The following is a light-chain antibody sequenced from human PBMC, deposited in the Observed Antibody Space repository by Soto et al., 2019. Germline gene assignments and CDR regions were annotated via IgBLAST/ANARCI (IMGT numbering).Light chain of an antibody. V-gene: IGKV3-20*01. CDR1: QIVSGNY. J-gene: IGKJ1*01. CDR2: RAS. Sequence: ETVLTQSPGTLSLSPGERATLSCRASQIVSGNYLAWYQQKPRQAPRPLIYRASSRATAIPDRFSGSGSGTDFTLTIGRLEPEDFAVDYCQQYGDSPGTFGQGTMVEL. CDR3: QQYGDSPGT.